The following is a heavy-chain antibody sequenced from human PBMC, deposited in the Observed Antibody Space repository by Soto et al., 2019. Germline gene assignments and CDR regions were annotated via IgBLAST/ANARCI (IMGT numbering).Heavy chain of an antibody. J-gene: IGHJ4*02. CDR1: GFTFSSYA. D-gene: IGHD3-10*01. CDR3: AKASGDYYSGSGSYYDY. Sequence: EVQLLESGGGLVQPGGSLRLSCAASGFTFSSYAMSWVRQAPGKGLEWVSAISGSGGSTYYADSAKGRFTISRDNSKNTLYLQMNSLRAEDTAVYYCAKASGDYYSGSGSYYDYWGQGTLVTVSS. V-gene: IGHV3-23*01. CDR2: ISGSGGST.